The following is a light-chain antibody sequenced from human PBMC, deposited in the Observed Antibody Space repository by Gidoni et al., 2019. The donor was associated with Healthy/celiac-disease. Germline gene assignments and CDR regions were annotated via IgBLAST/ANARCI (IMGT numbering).Light chain of an antibody. CDR3: QSYDSSLSGNVV. CDR2: GNS. V-gene: IGLV1-40*01. J-gene: IGLJ2*01. CDR1: SSNIGAVYD. Sequence: QSVLTQPPSVSGAPGQRVNISCTGSSSNIGAVYDVHWYQQLPGTAPKLLIYGNSNRPSGVPDRFSGSKSGTSASLAITGLQAEDEADYYCQSYDSSLSGNVVFGGGTKLTVL.